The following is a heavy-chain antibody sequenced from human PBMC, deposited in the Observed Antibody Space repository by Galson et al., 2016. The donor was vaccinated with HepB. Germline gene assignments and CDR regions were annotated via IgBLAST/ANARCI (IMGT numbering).Heavy chain of an antibody. J-gene: IGHJ4*02. CDR1: GYTFTNSG. Sequence: SVKVSCKASGYTFTNSGISWVRQAPGQRLEWVGWVSAYSGNTNSAQKLQGRVTMTTDTCTSTAYMERRSLRSDDTAMYYCARLKWELLEDYWGQGTLVTVSS. CDR3: ARLKWELLEDY. CDR2: VSAYSGNT. D-gene: IGHD1-26*01. V-gene: IGHV1-18*01.